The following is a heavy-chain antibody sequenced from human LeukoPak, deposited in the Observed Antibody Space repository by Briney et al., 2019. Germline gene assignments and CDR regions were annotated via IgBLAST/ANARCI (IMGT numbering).Heavy chain of an antibody. CDR3: ARVEQEWGDYHFDY. CDR2: ISSSSYI. J-gene: IGHJ4*02. Sequence: GGSLRLSCAASGFTFSSYSMNWVRQAPGKGLEWVSSISSSSYIYYADSVKGRFTISRDNAKNSLYLQMNSLRAEDTAVYYCARVEQEWGDYHFDYWGQGTLVTVSS. D-gene: IGHD4-17*01. CDR1: GFTFSSYS. V-gene: IGHV3-21*04.